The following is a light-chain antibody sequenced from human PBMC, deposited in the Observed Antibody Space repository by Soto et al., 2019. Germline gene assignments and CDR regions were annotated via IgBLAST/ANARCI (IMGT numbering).Light chain of an antibody. Sequence: QSVLTQPPSASGTHGQRVTISCSGSSSNIGSNTIHWYQQLPGTAPKLLTHSDDKLPSGVPDRFSGSKSGTSGSLAISGLQSGDEADYYCAAWDDSLNGFVFGAGTKVTV. CDR3: AAWDDSLNGFV. CDR1: SSNIGSNT. V-gene: IGLV1-44*01. J-gene: IGLJ1*01. CDR2: SDD.